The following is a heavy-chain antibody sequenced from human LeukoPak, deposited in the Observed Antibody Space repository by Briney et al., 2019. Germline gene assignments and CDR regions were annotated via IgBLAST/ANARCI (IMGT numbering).Heavy chain of an antibody. Sequence: GGSLRLSCAASGFTFSTSSMHWVRQAPGKGLEYVSAINENGDSTYYANSVKGRFTISRDNSKDTLYLQMGGLRAEDMAVYYCARATATKYDYWGQGTTVTLSS. D-gene: IGHD2-21*02. CDR3: ARATATKYDY. CDR1: GFTFSTSS. J-gene: IGHJ4*03. CDR2: INENGDST. V-gene: IGHV3-64*01.